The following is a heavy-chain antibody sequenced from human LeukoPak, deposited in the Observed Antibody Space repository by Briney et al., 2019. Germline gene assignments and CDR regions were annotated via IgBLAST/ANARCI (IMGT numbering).Heavy chain of an antibody. J-gene: IGHJ4*02. Sequence: GRSLRLSCAASGFTFSSYGMHWVRQAPGKGLEWVAVISYDGSNKYYADSVKGRFTISRDNSKNTLCLQMNSLRAEDTAVYYCAKGPLVHSSWQYWGQGTLVTVSS. CDR3: AKGPLVHSSWQY. V-gene: IGHV3-30*18. D-gene: IGHD6-13*01. CDR2: ISYDGSNK. CDR1: GFTFSSYG.